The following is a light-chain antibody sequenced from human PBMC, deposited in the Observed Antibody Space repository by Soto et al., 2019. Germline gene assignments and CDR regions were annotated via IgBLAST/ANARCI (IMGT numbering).Light chain of an antibody. CDR2: DAS. J-gene: IGKJ2*01. Sequence: DIQMTQSPSSLSASVGDRVTITCQASQDISNYLTWYQQKPGKAPKLLIFDASNLETGVPSRFSGSGSGTDFTFTISSLQPEDIATYYCQQFDDLPYTFGQGTKLAIK. CDR1: QDISNY. V-gene: IGKV1-33*01. CDR3: QQFDDLPYT.